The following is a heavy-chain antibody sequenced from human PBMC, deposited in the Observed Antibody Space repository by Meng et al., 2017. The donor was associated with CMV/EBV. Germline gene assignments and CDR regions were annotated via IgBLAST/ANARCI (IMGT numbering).Heavy chain of an antibody. D-gene: IGHD1-14*01. CDR3: ARVTSRVAGAFDY. Sequence: QVHRRQTGPGMVNPSQSLFLTCTVSGGSISSGDYYWSWIRQPPGKGLEWIGYFYYSGSTYYNPSLKSRVTISVDTSKNQFSLKLSSVTAADTAVYYCARVTSRVAGAFDYWGQGTLVTVSS. CDR2: FYYSGST. J-gene: IGHJ4*02. CDR1: GGSISSGDYY. V-gene: IGHV4-30-4*08.